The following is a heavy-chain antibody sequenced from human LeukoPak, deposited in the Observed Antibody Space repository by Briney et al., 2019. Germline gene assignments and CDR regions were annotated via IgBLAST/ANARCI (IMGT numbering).Heavy chain of an antibody. Sequence: PGGSLRLSCAASGFTFSSYAMSWVRQAPGKGLEWVSAISGSGGSTYYADSVKGRFTISRDNSKNTLYLQMNSLRAGDTAVYYCAKGSSSWYHTIDYWGQGTLVTVSS. CDR1: GFTFSSYA. V-gene: IGHV3-23*01. D-gene: IGHD6-13*01. CDR3: AKGSSSWYHTIDY. J-gene: IGHJ4*02. CDR2: ISGSGGST.